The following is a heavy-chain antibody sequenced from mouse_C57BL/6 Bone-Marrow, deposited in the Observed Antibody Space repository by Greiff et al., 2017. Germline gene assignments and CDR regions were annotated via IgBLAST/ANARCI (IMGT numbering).Heavy chain of an antibody. Sequence: QVQLQQSGAELVRPGTSVKMSCKASGYTFTNYWIGWAKQRPGHGLEWIGDIYPGGGYTNYNEKFKGKATLTADKSSSTTYMQFSSLTSEDSTIYYWARGYAMDYWGQGTSVTVSS. J-gene: IGHJ4*01. CDR1: GYTFTNYW. CDR2: IYPGGGYT. V-gene: IGHV1-63*01. CDR3: ARGYAMDY.